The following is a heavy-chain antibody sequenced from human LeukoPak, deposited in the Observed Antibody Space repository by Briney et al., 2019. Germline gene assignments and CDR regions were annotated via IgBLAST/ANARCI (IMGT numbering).Heavy chain of an antibody. Sequence: ASVKVSCKASGGTFSSYAISWVRQAPGQGLEWMGGIIPIFGTANYAQKFQGRVTITAEESTSTAYMELSSLRSEDTAVYYCARDGAERSSGWYEGAVRSRVREYYYGMDVWGQGTTVTVSS. J-gene: IGHJ6*02. CDR3: ARDGAERSSGWYEGAVRSRVREYYYGMDV. D-gene: IGHD6-19*01. V-gene: IGHV1-69*13. CDR2: IIPIFGTA. CDR1: GGTFSSYA.